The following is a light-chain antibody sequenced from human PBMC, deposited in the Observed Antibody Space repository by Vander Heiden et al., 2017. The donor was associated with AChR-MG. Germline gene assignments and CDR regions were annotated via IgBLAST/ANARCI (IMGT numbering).Light chain of an antibody. V-gene: IGLV1-40*01. CDR3: QSYDSSLSGFVV. CDR2: GNS. J-gene: IGLJ2*01. Sequence: QPVLTPPPSVPRAPGQRVSITCTGSSSNIGAGNDVHWCQQLPGTAPKLLIYGNSNRPSGVTDRCSGSKSGTSASLAITGLQAEDEADYYCQSYDSSLSGFVVFGGGTKLTVL. CDR1: SSNIGAGND.